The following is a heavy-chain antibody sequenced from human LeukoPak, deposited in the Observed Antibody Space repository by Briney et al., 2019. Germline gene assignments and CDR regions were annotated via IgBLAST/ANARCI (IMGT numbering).Heavy chain of an antibody. Sequence: ASVKVSCKASGGTFSSYAISWVRQAPGQGLEWMGGIIPIFGTANCAQKFQGRVTITADKSTGTAYMELSSLRSEDTAVYYCARHPEAAAGTFNWFDPWGQGTLVTVSS. CDR2: IIPIFGTA. D-gene: IGHD6-13*01. CDR3: ARHPEAAAGTFNWFDP. CDR1: GGTFSSYA. J-gene: IGHJ5*02. V-gene: IGHV1-69*06.